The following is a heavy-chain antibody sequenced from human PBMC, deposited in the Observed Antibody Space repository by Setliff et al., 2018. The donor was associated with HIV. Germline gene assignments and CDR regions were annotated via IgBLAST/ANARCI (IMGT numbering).Heavy chain of an antibody. CDR2: IYCSGAT. J-gene: IGHJ3*02. D-gene: IGHD2-15*01. V-gene: IGHV4-59*08. CDR1: GGFISGHY. Sequence: KPSETLSLTCTVSGGFISGHYWSWFRQPPGKGLEWIGYIYCSGATNYNPSLTSRVTISVDTSKNQFSMQLSSVTAADTAVYYCARHGRYCSAYGCVYGFDIWGQGTTVTVSS. CDR3: ARHGRYCSAYGCVYGFDI.